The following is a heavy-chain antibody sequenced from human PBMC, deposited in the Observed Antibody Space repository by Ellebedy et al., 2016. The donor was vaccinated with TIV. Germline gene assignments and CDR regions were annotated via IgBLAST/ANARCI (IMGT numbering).Heavy chain of an antibody. D-gene: IGHD4-23*01. J-gene: IGHJ4*02. Sequence: PGGSLRFSCAASGFTFSGYWMTWMRQAPGKGLEWVANIKQDESEKQYVDSVKGRFTISRDNAENSLFLQMNSLRAEDTAVYYCAREADHNSVDYWGQGTLVTVSS. CDR2: IKQDESEK. CDR3: AREADHNSVDY. CDR1: GFTFSGYW. V-gene: IGHV3-7*01.